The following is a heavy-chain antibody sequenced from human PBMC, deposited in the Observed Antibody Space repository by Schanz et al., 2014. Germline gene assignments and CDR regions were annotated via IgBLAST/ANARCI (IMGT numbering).Heavy chain of an antibody. D-gene: IGHD6-13*01. CDR3: ARDGVDAAAGGNY. Sequence: QVQLVQSGAEVKKPGASVKVSCKASGYTFNNYTYVMIWVRQAPGQGLEWLGWMNPNSGNPGFAQKFRGRVTMTRDTSTSTVYMELSSLRSEDTAVYYCARDGVDAAAGGNYWGQGTLVTVSS. J-gene: IGHJ4*02. CDR1: GYTFNNYTYV. CDR2: MNPNSGNP. V-gene: IGHV1-8*01.